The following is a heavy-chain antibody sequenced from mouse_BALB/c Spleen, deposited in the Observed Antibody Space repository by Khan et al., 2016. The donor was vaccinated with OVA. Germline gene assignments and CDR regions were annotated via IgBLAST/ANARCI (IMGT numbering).Heavy chain of an antibody. D-gene: IGHD1-2*01. CDR1: GFSLTNYG. V-gene: IGHV2-3*01. Sequence: VQLKESGPGLVAPSQSLSITCTVSGFSLTNYGVNWVRQPPGKGLEWLGVIWSDGSTNYHSALISRLIISKDNSKSQVFLKLSSLQTDDTATYYCAKFTPAYYSMDYWGQGTSVTVSS. CDR2: IWSDGST. J-gene: IGHJ4*01. CDR3: AKFTPAYYSMDY.